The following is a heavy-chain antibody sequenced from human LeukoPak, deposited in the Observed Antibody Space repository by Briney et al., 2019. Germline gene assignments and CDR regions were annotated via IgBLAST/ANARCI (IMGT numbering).Heavy chain of an antibody. Sequence: ASEKVSCTASGYTFTSYSITWVRHAPGQGLEWMGWISVYNGNTNYSQKLQDRVTMTTDTSTSTAYMELRSLRSDDTAVYYCARVAREYYYDSGSYLGAFEFWGQGTVVTVSS. CDR2: ISVYNGNT. D-gene: IGHD3-10*01. V-gene: IGHV1-18*01. CDR1: GYTFTSYS. J-gene: IGHJ3*01. CDR3: ARVAREYYYDSGSYLGAFEF.